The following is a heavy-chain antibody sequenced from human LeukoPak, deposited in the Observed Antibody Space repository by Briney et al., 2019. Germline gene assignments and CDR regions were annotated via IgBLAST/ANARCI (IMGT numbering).Heavy chain of an antibody. Sequence: GGSLRLSCAASGFTFSRYWMHWVRQAPGKGLMWVSLIQCDGGSTRYADSVKGRFTISRDNAKNTLFLQMNSLRADDTAVYYCASALGGQGGHWGQGSLVTLSS. J-gene: IGHJ4*02. CDR3: ASALGGQGGH. D-gene: IGHD1-26*01. CDR1: GFTFSRYW. V-gene: IGHV3-74*01. CDR2: IQCDGGST.